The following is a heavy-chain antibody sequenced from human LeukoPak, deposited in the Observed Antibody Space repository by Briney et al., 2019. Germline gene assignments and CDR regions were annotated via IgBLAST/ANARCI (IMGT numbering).Heavy chain of an antibody. V-gene: IGHV3-23*01. J-gene: IGHJ3*02. CDR3: VRAGWLLPQDIFDI. CDR2: ITGGGDST. CDR1: GFTFSSFA. D-gene: IGHD3-22*01. Sequence: AGGSLRLSCAASGFTFSSFAMNWVRQAPGKGLEWVSAITGGGDSTFYGDSVKGRFTISRDNSKNTLYLQMNSLRVADTAVYYCVRAGWLLPQDIFDIWGQGTMVTVSS.